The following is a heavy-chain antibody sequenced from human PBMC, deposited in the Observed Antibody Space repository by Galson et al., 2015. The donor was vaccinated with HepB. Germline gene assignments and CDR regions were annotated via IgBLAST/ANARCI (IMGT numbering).Heavy chain of an antibody. CDR1: GGSFSGYY. CDR2: INHSVST. Sequence: ETLSLTCAVYGGSFSGYYWSWIRQPPGKGREWIGEINHSVSTNYNPSLKSRVTISVDTSKNQFSLKLSSVTAADRAVYYCARGGHYYDSSGYLRLPSNYYYYGMDVWGQGTTVTVSS. J-gene: IGHJ6*02. D-gene: IGHD3-22*01. V-gene: IGHV4-34*01. CDR3: ARGGHYYDSSGYLRLPSNYYYYGMDV.